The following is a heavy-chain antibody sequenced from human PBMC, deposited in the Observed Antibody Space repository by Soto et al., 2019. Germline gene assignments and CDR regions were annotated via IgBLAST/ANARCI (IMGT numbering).Heavy chain of an antibody. D-gene: IGHD6-6*01. V-gene: IGHV1-18*01. J-gene: IGHJ4*02. CDR2: ISAYNGNT. CDR1: GYTFTSYG. Sequence: ASVKVSCKASGYTFTSYGISWVRQAPGQGLEWMGWISAYNGNTNYAQKLQGRVTMTTDTSTSTAYMELRSLRSDDTAVYYCARESDLLVGPRPLFITLGPLDYWGQGTLVTVSS. CDR3: ARESDLLVGPRPLFITLGPLDY.